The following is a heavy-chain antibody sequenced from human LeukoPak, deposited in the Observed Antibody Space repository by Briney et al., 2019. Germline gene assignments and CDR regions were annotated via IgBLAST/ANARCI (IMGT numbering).Heavy chain of an antibody. CDR3: TRYNNDHFDY. CDR1: GFTFGGHG. J-gene: IGHJ4*02. Sequence: PGRSLRLSCAGPGFTFGGHGMHWFRQTAGKGLEWVAVIAYDGSRAFYADSVKGRFTISRDNSKNTMSVQMDDLRAEDTAVYYCTRYNNDHFDYWGQGTLVTVSS. CDR2: IAYDGSRA. V-gene: IGHV3-33*01. D-gene: IGHD1-14*01.